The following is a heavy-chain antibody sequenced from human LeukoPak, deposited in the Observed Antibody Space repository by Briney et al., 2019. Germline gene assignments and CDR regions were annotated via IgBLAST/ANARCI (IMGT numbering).Heavy chain of an antibody. CDR1: GFTFSHYS. Sequence: LTGGSLRLSCAASGFTFSHYSMNWVRQAPGKGLEWISYVGISSGNTKYADSVKGRFTISGDKDKNSLYLQMNSLRVEDTAVYYCARDYKYAFDNWGQGTLVTVSS. V-gene: IGHV3-48*01. D-gene: IGHD5-24*01. CDR2: VGISSGNT. CDR3: ARDYKYAFDN. J-gene: IGHJ4*02.